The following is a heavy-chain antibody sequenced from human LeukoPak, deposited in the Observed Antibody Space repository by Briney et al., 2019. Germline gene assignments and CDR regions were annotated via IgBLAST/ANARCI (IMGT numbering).Heavy chain of an antibody. D-gene: IGHD5-24*01. J-gene: IGHJ5*02. V-gene: IGHV4-30-4*01. CDR1: GGSISSGDYY. CDR3: ARVVSGRAVDP. CDR2: IYYSGRT. Sequence: SQTLSLTCTVSGGSISSGDYYWSWIRQPPGKGLEWIGYIYYSGRTYYNPSLKSRVTISVGTSKNQFSLKLSSVTAADTAVYYCARVVSGRAVDPWGQGTLVTVSS.